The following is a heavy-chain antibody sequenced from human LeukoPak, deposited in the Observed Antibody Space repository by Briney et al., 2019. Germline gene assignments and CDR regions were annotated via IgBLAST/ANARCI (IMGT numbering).Heavy chain of an antibody. CDR1: GGSISSGGYY. CDR3: ARGVVPAAMSIYYYYMDV. V-gene: IGHV4-30-2*01. CDR2: IYHSGST. J-gene: IGHJ6*03. D-gene: IGHD2-2*01. Sequence: SETLSLTCTVSGGSISSGGYYWSWIRQPPGKGLEWIGYIYHSGSTYYNPSLKSRVTISVDRSKNQFSLKLSSVTAADTAVYYCARGVVPAAMSIYYYYMDVWGKGTTVTVSS.